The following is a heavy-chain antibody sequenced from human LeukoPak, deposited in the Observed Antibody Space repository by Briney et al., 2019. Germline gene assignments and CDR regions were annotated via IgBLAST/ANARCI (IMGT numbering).Heavy chain of an antibody. Sequence: PGGSLRLSCAASGFTFSTYSMTWVRQGPGKGLEWVSSIYPNGGSTFYADSVKGRFTISRDNSKNTLYLQMSSLRTGDTAIYYCTKDVVPDSGWDLDYWGQGTLVTVSS. V-gene: IGHV3-23*01. D-gene: IGHD6-19*01. CDR3: TKDVVPDSGWDLDY. CDR2: IYPNGGST. J-gene: IGHJ4*02. CDR1: GFTFSTYS.